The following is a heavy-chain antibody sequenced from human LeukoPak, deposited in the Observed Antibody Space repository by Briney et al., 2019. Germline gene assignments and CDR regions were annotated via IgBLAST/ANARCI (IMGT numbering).Heavy chain of an antibody. J-gene: IGHJ4*02. D-gene: IGHD1-1*01. CDR2: IIPIFGTA. CDR3: ARENLLERRVY. Sequence: ASVKVSCKASGGTFSSYAISWVRQAPGQGLEWMGGIIPIFGTANYTQKFQGRVTITADESTSTAYMELSSLRSEDTAVYYCARENLLERRVYWGQGTLVTVSS. V-gene: IGHV1-69*13. CDR1: GGTFSSYA.